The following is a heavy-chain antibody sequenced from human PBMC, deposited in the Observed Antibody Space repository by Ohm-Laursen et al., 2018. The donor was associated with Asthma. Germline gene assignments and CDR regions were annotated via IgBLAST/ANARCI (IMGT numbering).Heavy chain of an antibody. V-gene: IGHV3-33*01. Sequence: SSLRLSCAASGFTFSSYGMHWVRQAPGKGLEWVAVIWYDGSNKYYADSVKGRFIISRDNSKNTLYLQMNSLRAEDTAVYYCARDFGAGWELLYYFDYWGQGTLVTVSS. CDR2: IWYDGSNK. J-gene: IGHJ4*02. CDR1: GFTFSSYG. D-gene: IGHD1-26*01. CDR3: ARDFGAGWELLYYFDY.